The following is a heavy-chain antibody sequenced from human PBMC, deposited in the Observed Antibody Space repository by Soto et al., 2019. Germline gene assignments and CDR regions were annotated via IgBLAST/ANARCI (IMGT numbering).Heavy chain of an antibody. V-gene: IGHV2-5*02. J-gene: IGHJ6*02. D-gene: IGHD2-21*02. CDR3: AHSRCGGDCLRSYSSHYYYGMDV. Sequence: QITLKESGPTLVKPTQTLTLTCTFSGFSLSTGGVGVGWIRQPPGKALEWLALIYWDDDKRYSPSLKSRLTVPKDTSTHQVLLTMTNMDPVDTATYYCAHSRCGGDCLRSYSSHYYYGMDVWGQGTTVTVSS. CDR2: IYWDDDK. CDR1: GFSLSTGGVG.